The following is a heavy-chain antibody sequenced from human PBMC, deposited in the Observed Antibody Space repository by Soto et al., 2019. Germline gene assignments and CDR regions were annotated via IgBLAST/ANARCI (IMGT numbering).Heavy chain of an antibody. D-gene: IGHD6-19*01. CDR2: ISSSSSYI. CDR1: GFTFSSYS. Sequence: GGSLRLSCAASGFTFSSYSMNWVRQAPGKGLEWVSSISSSSSYIYYADSVKGRFTISRDNAKNSLYLQMNSLRAEDTAVYYCARAGSFVAVAGTHDAFDIWGQGTMVTVSS. V-gene: IGHV3-21*01. CDR3: ARAGSFVAVAGTHDAFDI. J-gene: IGHJ3*02.